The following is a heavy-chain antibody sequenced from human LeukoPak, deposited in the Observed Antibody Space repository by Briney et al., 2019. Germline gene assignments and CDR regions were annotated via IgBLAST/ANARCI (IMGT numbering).Heavy chain of an antibody. CDR3: ARDSKWFGELKNDY. CDR2: ISSSSSTI. D-gene: IGHD3-10*01. Sequence: PGGSLRLSCAASGFTFSSYSMNWVRQAPGKGLERVSYISSSSSTIYYADSEKGRFTISRDNAKDSLYLQMNSLRAEDTAVYYCARDSKWFGELKNDYWGQGTLVTVSS. J-gene: IGHJ4*02. CDR1: GFTFSSYS. V-gene: IGHV3-48*01.